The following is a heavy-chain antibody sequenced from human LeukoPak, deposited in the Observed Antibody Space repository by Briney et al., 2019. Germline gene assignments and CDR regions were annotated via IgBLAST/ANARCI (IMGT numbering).Heavy chain of an antibody. CDR1: GFIFSSYA. CDR3: AKDPLWFGELLPFDY. Sequence: QPGGSLRLSCAASGFIFSSYAMSWVRQAPGKGLEWVSGISRSGGSTYYADSVKGRFTISRDNSKNTLYLQMNSLRAEDTAVYYCAKDPLWFGELLPFDYWGQGTLVTVSS. D-gene: IGHD3-10*01. J-gene: IGHJ4*02. V-gene: IGHV3-23*01. CDR2: ISRSGGST.